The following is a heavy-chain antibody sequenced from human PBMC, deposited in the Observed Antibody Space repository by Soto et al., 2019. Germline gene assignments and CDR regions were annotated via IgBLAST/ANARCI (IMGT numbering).Heavy chain of an antibody. Sequence: EVPLVESGGGLVQTGGSLRLSCAIFESTVSRDWMNWVRQAPGKGLEWVAHINQDGSEKYYVDSVKGRFTITGDNAKKSLYLQMHSRRPADPAMYYGSGGVGDAFWGQGTLVTVSS. D-gene: IGHD1-26*01. J-gene: IGHJ4*02. V-gene: IGHV3-7*04. CDR3: SGGVGDAF. CDR1: ESTVSRDW. CDR2: INQDGSEK.